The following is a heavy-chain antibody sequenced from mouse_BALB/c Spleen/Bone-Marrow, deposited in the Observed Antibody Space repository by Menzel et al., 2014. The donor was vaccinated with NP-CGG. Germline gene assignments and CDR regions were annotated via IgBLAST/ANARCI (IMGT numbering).Heavy chain of an antibody. D-gene: IGHD2-14*01. Sequence: VKVVESGPSLVQPSQSLSITCTVSGFSLTSYGVHWVRQSPGKGLEWLGVIWGGGSTDYNAAFMSRLSITKDNSKSQVFFKMNSLQADDTAIYYCAKNGGYDGWFAYWGQGTLVTVSA. CDR2: IWGGGST. J-gene: IGHJ3*01. CDR1: GFSLTSYG. V-gene: IGHV2-5-1*01. CDR3: AKNGGYDGWFAY.